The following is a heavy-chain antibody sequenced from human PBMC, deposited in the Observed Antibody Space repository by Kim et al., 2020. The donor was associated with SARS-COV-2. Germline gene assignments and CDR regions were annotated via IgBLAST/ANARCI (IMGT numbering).Heavy chain of an antibody. CDR3: ARDFDFTVAGDTPRV. J-gene: IGHJ6*02. Sequence: GGSLRLSCAASGFTFSSYAMHWVRQAPGKGLEWVAVISYDGSNKYYADSVKGRFTISRDNSKNTLYLQMNSLRAEDTAVYYCARDFDFTVAGDTPRVWGQGTTVTVSS. V-gene: IGHV3-30*04. CDR2: ISYDGSNK. D-gene: IGHD3-9*01. CDR1: GFTFSSYA.